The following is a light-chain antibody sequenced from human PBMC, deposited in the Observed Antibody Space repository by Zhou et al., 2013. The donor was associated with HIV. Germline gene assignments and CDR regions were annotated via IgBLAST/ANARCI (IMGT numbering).Light chain of an antibody. Sequence: IVMTQSPATLSVSPGDRATLSCRASQSVSSNVAWYQQKPGQAPRLLIYGASTRATGIPARFSGSGSGTEFTLTISGLQSEDFALYYCQQYDTWPSFGQGTKLQIK. CDR3: QQYDTWPS. V-gene: IGKV3-15*01. CDR1: QSVSSN. J-gene: IGKJ2*01. CDR2: GAS.